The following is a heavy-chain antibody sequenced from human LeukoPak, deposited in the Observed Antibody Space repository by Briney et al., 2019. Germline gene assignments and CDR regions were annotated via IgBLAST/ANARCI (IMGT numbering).Heavy chain of an antibody. J-gene: IGHJ4*02. D-gene: IGHD2-2*01. CDR2: INPNSGFT. CDR3: ARLADCSSSSCRSFDF. V-gene: IGHV1-2*02. CDR1: GYPFTGYY. Sequence: APVKSSCKASGYPFTGYYLHWVRQAPGQGLEWMGWINPNSGFTNYAQKFQRRVTMTRDTSISTAYMELSRLRSDDTAVYYCARLADCSSSSCRSFDFWGQGNLVPVSS.